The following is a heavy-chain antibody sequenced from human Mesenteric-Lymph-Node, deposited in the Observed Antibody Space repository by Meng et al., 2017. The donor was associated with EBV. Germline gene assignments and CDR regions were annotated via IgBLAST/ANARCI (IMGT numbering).Heavy chain of an antibody. CDR1: GGSVSSGSYY. D-gene: IGHD2-8*01. CDR3: AREIVRNWFDP. Sequence: QVQLQGSGPGLVKPSETLSLTRSASGGSVSSGSYYWSWIRQPPGKGLEWIGYIHYGGATNYNPSLSGRVTISIDTPKNQFSLKLSSVTAADTAVYYCAREIVRNWFDPWGQGTLVTVSS. V-gene: IGHV4-61*01. J-gene: IGHJ5*02. CDR2: IHYGGAT.